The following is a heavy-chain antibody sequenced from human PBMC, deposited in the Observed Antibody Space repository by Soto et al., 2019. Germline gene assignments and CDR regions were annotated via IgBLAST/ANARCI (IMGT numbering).Heavy chain of an antibody. D-gene: IGHD3-9*01. CDR1: GGSFSGYY. J-gene: IGHJ2*01. CDR2: INDRGSI. Sequence: QVQLQQWGAGPLRPLETLSLTCGVYGGSFSGYYWAWIRQSPGKGLEWIGEINDRGSINYNPSLKSRVSISVDTVKNHYSLNLRSVTAADTAVYYCARESHDILTGPPWVWYFDLWGRGTLVTVSS. V-gene: IGHV4-34*01. CDR3: ARESHDILTGPPWVWYFDL.